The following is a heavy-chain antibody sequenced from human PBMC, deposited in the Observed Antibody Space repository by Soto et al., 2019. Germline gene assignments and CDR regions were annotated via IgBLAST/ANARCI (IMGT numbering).Heavy chain of an antibody. Sequence: SLRLSCAASGFTFSTYTMNWVRQTPGKGLEWVSSISSGSNYIYYADSLKGRFTISRDSAKNSLYLQMNSLRAEDTAVYYCARDYGKLNPWGQGTLVTVSS. CDR2: ISSGSNYI. J-gene: IGHJ5*02. V-gene: IGHV3-21*01. D-gene: IGHD1-1*01. CDR1: GFTFSTYT. CDR3: ARDYGKLNP.